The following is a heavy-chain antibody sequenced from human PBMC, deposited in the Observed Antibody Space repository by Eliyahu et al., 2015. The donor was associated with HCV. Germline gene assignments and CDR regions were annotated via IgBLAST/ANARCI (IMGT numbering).Heavy chain of an antibody. V-gene: IGHV1-8*01. CDR1: GYTFTSYD. CDR3: ARGSSQLLWFGELWGYYYYGMDV. J-gene: IGHJ6*02. CDR2: MNPNSGNT. D-gene: IGHD3-10*01. Sequence: QVQLVQSGAEVKKPGASVKVSCKASGYTFTSYDINWVRQATGQGLEWMGWMNPNSGNTGYAQKFQGRVTMTRNTSISTAYMELSSLRSEDTAVYYCARGSSQLLWFGELWGYYYYGMDVWGQGTTVTVSS.